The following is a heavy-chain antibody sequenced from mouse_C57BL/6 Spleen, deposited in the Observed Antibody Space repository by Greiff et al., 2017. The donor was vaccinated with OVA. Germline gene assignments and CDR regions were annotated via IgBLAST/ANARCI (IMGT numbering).Heavy chain of an antibody. CDR1: GFSLTSYG. Sequence: QVQLQSGPGLVQPSQSLSITCTVSGFSLTSYGVHWVRQSPGKGLEWLGVIWRGGSTDYNAAFMSRLSITKDNSKSQVFFKMNSLQADDTAIYYCANHYGNYGWFAYWGQGTLVTVSA. D-gene: IGHD2-1*01. CDR2: IWRGGST. CDR3: ANHYGNYGWFAY. V-gene: IGHV2-5*01. J-gene: IGHJ3*01.